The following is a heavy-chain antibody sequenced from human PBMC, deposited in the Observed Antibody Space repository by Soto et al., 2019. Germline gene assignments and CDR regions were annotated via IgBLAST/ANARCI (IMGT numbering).Heavy chain of an antibody. CDR2: IRHDGADS. D-gene: IGHD3-10*01. CDR3: AAELVAGSGSLGN. J-gene: IGHJ4*02. V-gene: IGHV3-74*01. Sequence: EVQLVESGGGSAQPGGSLRLSCAASGFTFSSRWMHWVRQDPGKGLQWVSRIRHDGADSNYADLVGGRFTTTRDNTKKPLHLQMTGLRAEDTAVYFGAAELVAGSGSLGNWGQGTLVTVSS. CDR1: GFTFSSRW.